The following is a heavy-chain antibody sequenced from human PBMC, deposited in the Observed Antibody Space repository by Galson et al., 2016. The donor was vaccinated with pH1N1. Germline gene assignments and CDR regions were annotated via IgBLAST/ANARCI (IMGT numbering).Heavy chain of an antibody. CDR3: ARDLGYAYGFYYYYYMDV. V-gene: IGHV3-48*04. CDR2: ISRSVTNI. D-gene: IGHD5-18*01. CDR1: GFSLSSYS. J-gene: IGHJ6*03. Sequence: SLRLSCAASGFSLSSYSMTWVRQAPGKGLEWVSYISRSVTNIYYAGSVKGRFTISRDTANKSIYLQMYSLRLDDTAVYFCARDLGYAYGFYYYYYMDVWGKGTTVTVSS.